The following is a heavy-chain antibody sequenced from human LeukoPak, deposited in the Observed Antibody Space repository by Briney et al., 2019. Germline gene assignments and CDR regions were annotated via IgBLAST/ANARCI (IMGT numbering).Heavy chain of an antibody. D-gene: IGHD6-13*01. J-gene: IGHJ6*02. V-gene: IGHV3-74*01. CDR2: INPDGSSA. CDR1: GFTFSDYW. Sequence: GGSLRLSCAASGFTFSDYWMHWVRQAPGKGLVWVSRINPDGSSASYADSVKGRFTISRDNAKNTLYLQMNSLRAEDTAVYYCAILRVEIAAAGKPKPEPYYYYGMDVWGQGTTVTVSS. CDR3: AILRVEIAAAGKPKPEPYYYYGMDV.